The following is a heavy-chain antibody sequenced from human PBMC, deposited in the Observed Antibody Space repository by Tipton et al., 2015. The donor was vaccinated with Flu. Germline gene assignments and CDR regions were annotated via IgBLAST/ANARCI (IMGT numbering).Heavy chain of an antibody. CDR2: IFSDGSS. D-gene: IGHD3-3*01. CDR1: GFTVSRNY. Sequence: SLRLSCEASGFTVSRNYMNWVRQAPGKGLEWVSIIFSDGSSYYADSVRGRFTISRDNSKNTLYLQMNSLRAEDTAVYYCAKDILRWAFDFWGQGTMVTVSS. J-gene: IGHJ3*01. V-gene: IGHV3-53*01. CDR3: AKDILRWAFDF.